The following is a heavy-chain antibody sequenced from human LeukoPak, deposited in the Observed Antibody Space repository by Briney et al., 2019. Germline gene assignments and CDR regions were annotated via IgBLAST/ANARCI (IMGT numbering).Heavy chain of an antibody. CDR2: IYYTGNT. D-gene: IGHD1-26*01. CDR3: ARGYSATYGRFDP. J-gene: IGHJ5*02. V-gene: IGHV4-59*01. Sequence: SETLSLTCTISGGSISSYYWSWIRQPPGKGLEWIGYIYYTGNTNYNPSLKSRVTISVDTSKNQFSLKLTSVTAADTAVYFCARGYSATYGRFDPWGQGTLVTVSS. CDR1: GGSISSYY.